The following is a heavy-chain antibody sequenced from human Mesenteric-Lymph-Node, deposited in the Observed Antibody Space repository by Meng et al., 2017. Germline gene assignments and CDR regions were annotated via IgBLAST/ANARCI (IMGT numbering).Heavy chain of an antibody. D-gene: IGHD6-13*01. CDR1: GFTFSSYE. CDR3: ARDHAGYGSSWYGTSDFDY. J-gene: IGHJ4*02. Sequence: GESLKISCAASGFTFSSYEMNWVRQAPGKGLEWVSSISSSSSYIYYADSVKGRFTISRDNAKNSLYLQMNSLRAEDTAVYYCARDHAGYGSSWYGTSDFDYWGQGTLVTVSS. V-gene: IGHV3-21*01. CDR2: ISSSSSYI.